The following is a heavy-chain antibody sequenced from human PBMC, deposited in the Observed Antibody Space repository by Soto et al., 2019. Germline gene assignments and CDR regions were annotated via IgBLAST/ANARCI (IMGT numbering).Heavy chain of an antibody. Sequence: ASVKVSCKASGYTFTSYYMHWVRQAPRQGLEWMGIINPSGGSTSYAQKFQGRVTMTRDTSTSTVYMELSSLRSEDTAVYYCASLSGYSSSWGAFDIWGQGTMVTVSS. J-gene: IGHJ3*02. CDR1: GYTFTSYY. CDR3: ASLSGYSSSWGAFDI. V-gene: IGHV1-46*01. CDR2: INPSGGST. D-gene: IGHD6-13*01.